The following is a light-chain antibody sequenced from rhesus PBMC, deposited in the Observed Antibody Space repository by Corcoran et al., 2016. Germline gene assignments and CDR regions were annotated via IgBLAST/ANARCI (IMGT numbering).Light chain of an antibody. J-gene: IGKJ4*01. CDR1: QGINKE. CDR2: AAS. Sequence: DIQMIQSPSSLSAFVGDRVTVICRASQGINKELSWYQQKTGKAPTLLSYAASSLQTGVSPRFSGSGSGTDYTHTISNLQPEDVATYYCLQDYTAPLTFGGGTKVGIK. CDR3: LQDYTAPLT. V-gene: IGKV1-94*01.